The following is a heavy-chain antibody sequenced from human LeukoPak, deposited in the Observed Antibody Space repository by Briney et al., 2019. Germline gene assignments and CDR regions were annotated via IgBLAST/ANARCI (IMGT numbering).Heavy chain of an antibody. D-gene: IGHD6-6*01. V-gene: IGHV1-2*06. CDR3: ARVTYSSSSGKLDY. CDR2: INPNSGGT. Sequence: ASVKVSCKASGGTFSSYAISWVRQAPGQGLEWMGRINPNSGGTNYAQKFQGRVTMTRDTSISTAYMELSRLRSDDTAVYYCARVTYSSSSGKLDYWGQGTLVTVSS. J-gene: IGHJ4*02. CDR1: GGTFSSYA.